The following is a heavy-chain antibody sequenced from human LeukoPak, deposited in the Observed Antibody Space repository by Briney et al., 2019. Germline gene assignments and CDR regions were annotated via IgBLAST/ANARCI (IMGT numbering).Heavy chain of an antibody. Sequence: PGGSLRLSCAASGFTFSSYIMNWVRQAPGKGLEWVSSISSSSSYIYYADSVKGRFTISRDNAKNSLYLQMNSLRAEDTAVYYCARVGPPTYYYDSSGYYSSDYWGQGTLVTVSS. V-gene: IGHV3-21*01. CDR1: GFTFSSYI. CDR3: ARVGPPTYYYDSSGYYSSDY. D-gene: IGHD3-22*01. CDR2: ISSSSSYI. J-gene: IGHJ4*02.